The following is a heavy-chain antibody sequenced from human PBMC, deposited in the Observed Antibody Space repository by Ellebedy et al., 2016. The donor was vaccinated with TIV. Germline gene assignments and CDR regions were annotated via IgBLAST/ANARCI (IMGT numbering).Heavy chain of an antibody. V-gene: IGHV1-8*02. J-gene: IGHJ5*02. Sequence: AASVKVSCKASGYTFTSYGISWVRQATGQGLEYLGWMKPGSGNTGYAQKFEGRVTMTRNTSTSTAYMELSSLRSDDTAVYYCVVGLFHPWGQGTLVSVSS. CDR2: MKPGSGNT. CDR1: GYTFTSYG. D-gene: IGHD3/OR15-3a*01. CDR3: VVGLFHP.